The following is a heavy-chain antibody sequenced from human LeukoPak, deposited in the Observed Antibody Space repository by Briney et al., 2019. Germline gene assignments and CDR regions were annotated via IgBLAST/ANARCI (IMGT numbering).Heavy chain of an antibody. J-gene: IGHJ4*02. V-gene: IGHV4-31*03. CDR3: ARDVGCSGGSCYPYYFDY. Sequence: SGTLSLTCTVSGGSISSGGYYWSWIRQHPGKGLEWIGYIYYSGSTYYNPSLKSRVTISVDTSKNQFSLKLSSVTAADTAVYYCARDVGCSGGSCYPYYFDYWGQGTLVTVSS. CDR1: GGSISSGGYY. CDR2: IYYSGST. D-gene: IGHD2-15*01.